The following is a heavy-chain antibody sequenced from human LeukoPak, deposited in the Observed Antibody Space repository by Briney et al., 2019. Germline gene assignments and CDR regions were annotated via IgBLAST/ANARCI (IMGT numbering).Heavy chain of an antibody. CDR3: ARDSGYIVATIMLAY. J-gene: IGHJ4*02. CDR1: GYTFTGYY. CDR2: INPNSGGT. D-gene: IGHD5-12*01. V-gene: IGHV1-2*02. Sequence: ASVKVSCKASGYTFTGYYMHWVRQAPGQGLEWMGWINPNSGGTNYAQKFQGRVTMTRDTSISTAYMELSRLRSGDTAVYYCARDSGYIVATIMLAYWGQGTLVTVSS.